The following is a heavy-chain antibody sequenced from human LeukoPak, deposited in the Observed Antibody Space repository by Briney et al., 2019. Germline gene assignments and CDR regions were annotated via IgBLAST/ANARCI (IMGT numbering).Heavy chain of an antibody. V-gene: IGHV1-8*01. CDR3: ASYYYDSSGYPLFDY. CDR2: MNPNSGNT. Sequence: WMNPNSGNTGYAQKFQGRVTMTRNTSISTAYMELSSLRSEDTAVYYCASYYYDSSGYPLFDYWGQGTLVTVSS. J-gene: IGHJ4*02. D-gene: IGHD3-22*01.